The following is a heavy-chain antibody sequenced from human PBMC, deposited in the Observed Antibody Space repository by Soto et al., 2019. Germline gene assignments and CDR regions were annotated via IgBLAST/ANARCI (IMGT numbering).Heavy chain of an antibody. CDR2: ISYHGRDK. V-gene: IGHV3-30*18. J-gene: IGHJ4*02. Sequence: QVQLVESGGGVVQPGRSLRLSCAASGFTFSNYGMHWVRQAPGKGLEWVAVISYHGRDKYYADSVKGRFTISRDNSKNTLYLQMDSLRAEDTAVYYCAKDHLTTTVTTVGYWGQGTLVTVSS. CDR1: GFTFSNYG. CDR3: AKDHLTTTVTTVGY. D-gene: IGHD4-17*01.